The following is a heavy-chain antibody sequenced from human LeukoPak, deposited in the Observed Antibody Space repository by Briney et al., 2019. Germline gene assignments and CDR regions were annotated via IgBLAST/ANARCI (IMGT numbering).Heavy chain of an antibody. D-gene: IGHD3-22*01. V-gene: IGHV3-30*03. CDR3: ARDRLLYDSGRFVY. Sequence: PGGSLRLSCAASGFTFSSYGIHWVRQAPGKGLEWVAVISYDGSIKNYADSVKGRFTISRDNSKNTLYLQMNSLRAEDTAVYYCARDRLLYDSGRFVYWGQGTLVTVSS. J-gene: IGHJ4*02. CDR2: ISYDGSIK. CDR1: GFTFSSYG.